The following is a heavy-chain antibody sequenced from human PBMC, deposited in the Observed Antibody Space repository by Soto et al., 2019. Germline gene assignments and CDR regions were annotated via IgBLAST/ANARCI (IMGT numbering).Heavy chain of an antibody. D-gene: IGHD5-18*01. CDR1: GYTFTGYY. CDR2: INPNSGGT. CDR3: ARDARVDTAMRPRTDYYYGMDV. V-gene: IGHV1-2*04. Sequence: GASVKVSCKASGYTFTGYYMHWVRQAPGQGLEWMGWINPNSGGTNYAQKFQGWVTMTRDTSISTAYMELSRLRSDDTAVYYCARDARVDTAMRPRTDYYYGMDVWGQGTTVTVSS. J-gene: IGHJ6*02.